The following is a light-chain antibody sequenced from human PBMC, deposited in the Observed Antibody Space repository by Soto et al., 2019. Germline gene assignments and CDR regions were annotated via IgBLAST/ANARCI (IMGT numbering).Light chain of an antibody. V-gene: IGLV2-14*01. J-gene: IGLJ1*01. CDR3: SSYTSSSTSYV. CDR2: EVS. Sequence: QSALTQPASVSGSPGQSITISCTGTSSDVGGYNSVSWYQQQPGKAPKLMIYEVSNRPSGVSNRFSGSRSGNTASLTISGLQGEDEADYYCSSYTSSSTSYVFGTGTKLTVL. CDR1: SSDVGGYNS.